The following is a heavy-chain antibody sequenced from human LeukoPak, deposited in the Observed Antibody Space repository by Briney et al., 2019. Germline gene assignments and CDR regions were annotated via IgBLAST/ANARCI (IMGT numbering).Heavy chain of an antibody. CDR3: ARVVRVSGSYYRPTYHYYYYMDV. J-gene: IGHJ6*03. CDR1: GGSISSSSYY. CDR2: IYYSGST. V-gene: IGHV4-39*07. D-gene: IGHD1-26*01. Sequence: SETLSLTCTVSGGSISSSSYYWGWIRQPPGKGLEWIGSIYYSGSTYYNPSLKSRVTISVDTSKNQFSLKLSSVTAADTAVYYCARVVRVSGSYYRPTYHYYYYMDVWGKGTTVTVSS.